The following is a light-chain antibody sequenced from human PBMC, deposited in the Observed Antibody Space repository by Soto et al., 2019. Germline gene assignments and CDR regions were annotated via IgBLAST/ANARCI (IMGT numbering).Light chain of an antibody. CDR1: QSISSW. V-gene: IGKV1-8*01. CDR3: QQYYSFPPA. CDR2: AAS. J-gene: IGKJ1*01. Sequence: IRMTQSPSTLSATAGDRVTISCRASQSISSWLAWYQQKPGKAPELLIYAASTLQSGVPSRSSGSGSGTDFTLTISCLQSEDFATYYCQQYYSFPPAFGQRTKVDI.